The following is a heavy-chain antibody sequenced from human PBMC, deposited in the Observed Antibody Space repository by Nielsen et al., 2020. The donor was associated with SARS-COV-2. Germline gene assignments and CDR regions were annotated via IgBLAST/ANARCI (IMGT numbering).Heavy chain of an antibody. CDR2: IYHGGST. V-gene: IGHV4-59*12. D-gene: IGHD3-10*01. J-gene: IGHJ4*02. CDR3: AREKLYYYGSGRPDY. CDR1: GGSISSYY. Sequence: SETLSLTCTVSGGSISSYYWSWIRQPPGKGLEWIGYIYHGGSTSYNPSLKSRVTISVDTSKNQFSPKLSSVTAADTAVYYCAREKLYYYGSGRPDYWGQGTLVTVSS.